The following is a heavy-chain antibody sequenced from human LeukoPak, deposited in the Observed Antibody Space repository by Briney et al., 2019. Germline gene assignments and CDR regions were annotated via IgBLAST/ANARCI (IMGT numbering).Heavy chain of an antibody. D-gene: IGHD3-3*01. CDR1: GVSISGGAYY. CDR3: ARDSQGSPGGGGYYKNYYYYMDV. J-gene: IGHJ6*03. Sequence: PSETLSLTCTVSGVSISGGAYYWSWIRQHPGKGLEWIGNINYSGSTYYNPSLQSRVTISVDTSKNQFSLKLSSVTAADTAVYYCARDSQGSPGGGGYYKNYYYYMDVWGKGTTVTVSS. V-gene: IGHV4-31*03. CDR2: INYSGST.